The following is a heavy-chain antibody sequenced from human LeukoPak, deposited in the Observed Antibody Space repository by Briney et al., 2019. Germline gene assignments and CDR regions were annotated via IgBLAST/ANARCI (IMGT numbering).Heavy chain of an antibody. CDR1: GFTFSSYA. V-gene: IGHV3-30*01. Sequence: GGSLRLSCAASGFTFSSYAMHWVRQAPGKGLEWVAVISYDGSNRYYADSVKGRFTISRDNSKNTLYLQMNSLRAEDTAVYYCARVPKRCSYGYDYFDYWGQGTLVTVSS. J-gene: IGHJ4*02. D-gene: IGHD5-18*01. CDR3: ARVPKRCSYGYDYFDY. CDR2: ISYDGSNR.